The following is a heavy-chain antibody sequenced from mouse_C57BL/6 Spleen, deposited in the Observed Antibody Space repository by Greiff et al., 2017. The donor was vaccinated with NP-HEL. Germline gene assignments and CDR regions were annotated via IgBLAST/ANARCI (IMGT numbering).Heavy chain of an antibody. J-gene: IGHJ4*01. CDR1: GFSLTSYG. V-gene: IGHV2-2*01. Sequence: VQLKQSGPGLVQPSQSLSITCTVSGFSLTSYGVHWVRQSPGKGLEWLGVIWSGGSTDYNAAFISRLSISKDNSKSQVFFKMNSLQADDTAIYYCASTYGSRHYYAMDYWGQGTSVTVSS. CDR2: IWSGGST. D-gene: IGHD1-1*01. CDR3: ASTYGSRHYYAMDY.